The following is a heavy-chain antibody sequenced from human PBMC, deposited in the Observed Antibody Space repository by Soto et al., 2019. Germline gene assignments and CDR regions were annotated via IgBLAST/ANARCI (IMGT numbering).Heavy chain of an antibody. CDR1: GFTFSTYS. CDR2: ISGSGNYT. CDR3: AREGINNYNEYYFDS. D-gene: IGHD4-4*01. V-gene: IGHV3-21*01. Sequence: PWGSLRLSCASSGFTFSTYSMNWVRQAPGKGLEWVSSISGSGNYTHYADFLRCRLTISRDNAKTSLYLQMNSLRAEDTAVYYCAREGINNYNEYYFDSWGQGTVVTVSS. J-gene: IGHJ4*02.